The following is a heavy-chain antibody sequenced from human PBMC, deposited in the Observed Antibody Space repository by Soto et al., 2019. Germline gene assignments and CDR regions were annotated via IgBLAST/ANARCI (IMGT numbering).Heavy chain of an antibody. CDR3: ARHVPYYDILTGYENNWYFDL. Sequence: QVQLQESGPGLVKPSETLSLTCTVSGGSISSYYWSWIRQPPGKGLEWIGYIYYSGSTNYKPSLQSRVTISVDTSKHQFSLALSSVPAADTAVYYCARHVPYYDILTGYENNWYFDLWGRGTLVTVSS. CDR2: IYYSGST. J-gene: IGHJ2*01. CDR1: GGSISSYY. V-gene: IGHV4-59*08. D-gene: IGHD3-9*01.